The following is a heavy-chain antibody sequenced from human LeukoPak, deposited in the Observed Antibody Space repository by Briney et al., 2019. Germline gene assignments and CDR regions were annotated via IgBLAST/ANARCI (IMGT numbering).Heavy chain of an antibody. Sequence: GGSLRLSCAASGLSFSGSAMHWVRQASGRGLEWLGRIRSKANSYVTAYAASVNGRFIISRDDSRNTAYLQINSLQTEDTAVYYCTRHSDKYCSGAGCYVYNFYGMDVWGQGTTVTVSS. CDR3: TRHSDKYCSGAGCYVYNFYGMDV. D-gene: IGHD2-15*01. CDR1: GLSFSGSA. CDR2: IRSKANSYVT. J-gene: IGHJ6*02. V-gene: IGHV3-73*01.